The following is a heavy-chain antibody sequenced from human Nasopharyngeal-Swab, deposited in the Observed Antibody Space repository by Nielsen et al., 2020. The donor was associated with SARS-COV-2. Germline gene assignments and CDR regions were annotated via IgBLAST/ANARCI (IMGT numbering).Heavy chain of an antibody. Sequence: ASVKVSCKASGYTFTGYYMHWVRQAPGQGLEWMGWINPNSGGTNYAQKFQGRVTMTRDTSTSTVYMELSSLRSEDTAVYYCASVYNWNYGGAFDYWGQGTLVTVSS. J-gene: IGHJ4*02. D-gene: IGHD1-1*01. CDR3: ASVYNWNYGGAFDY. CDR2: INPNSGGT. CDR1: GYTFTGYY. V-gene: IGHV1-2*02.